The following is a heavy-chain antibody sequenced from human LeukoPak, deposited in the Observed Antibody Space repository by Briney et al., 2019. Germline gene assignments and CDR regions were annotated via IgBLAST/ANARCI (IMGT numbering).Heavy chain of an antibody. CDR2: IWYDGSNK. J-gene: IGHJ4*02. V-gene: IGHV3-33*01. CDR3: ARDLGYSYGFDY. Sequence: SGGSLRLSCAASGFTFSSYGMHWVRQAPGKGLEWVAVIWYDGSNKYYADSVKGRFTISRDNSKNTLYLQMNSLRAEDTAVYYCARDLGYSYGFDYWGQGTLVTVSS. CDR1: GFTFSSYG. D-gene: IGHD5-18*01.